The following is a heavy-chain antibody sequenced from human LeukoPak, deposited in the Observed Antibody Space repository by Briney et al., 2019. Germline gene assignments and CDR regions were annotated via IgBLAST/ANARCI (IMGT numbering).Heavy chain of an antibody. D-gene: IGHD1-26*01. Sequence: GGSLRLSCVVSGFTLSSRWMMWVRQAPGEGLEWMTNINRDGSEKNYVDSVKGRFTITRDNAENSLYLHMNTLRAEDTAIYYCAKDRTVGASYWYFDLWGRGTLVTVSS. CDR1: GFTLSSRW. J-gene: IGHJ2*01. CDR2: INRDGSEK. V-gene: IGHV3-7*03. CDR3: AKDRTVGASYWYFDL.